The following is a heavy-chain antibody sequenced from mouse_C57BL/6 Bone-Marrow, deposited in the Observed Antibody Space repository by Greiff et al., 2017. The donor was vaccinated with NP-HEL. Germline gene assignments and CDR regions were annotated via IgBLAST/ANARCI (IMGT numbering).Heavy chain of an antibody. CDR1: GFSLTSYG. CDR2: IWGVGST. CDR3: ASPDYGSSYEGFAY. V-gene: IGHV2-6*01. D-gene: IGHD1-1*01. Sequence: VQVVESGPGLVAPSQSLSISCTVSGFSLTSYGVDWVRQSPGKGLEWLGVIWGVGSTNYNSALKSRLSTSKDNSKSQVYLKMNSLQTDDTAMYYCASPDYGSSYEGFAYWGQGTLVTVSA. J-gene: IGHJ3*01.